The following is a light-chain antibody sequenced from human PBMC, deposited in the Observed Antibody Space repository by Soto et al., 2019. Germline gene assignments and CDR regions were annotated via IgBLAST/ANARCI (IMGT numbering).Light chain of an antibody. Sequence: QPASVSGSPGQSITISCTGTSSDVGGYNYVSWYQQHPGQAPELMIYDVSNRPSGVSSRFSGSKYGNTASLTISGLQAEDEADYYCSSYTSSSTYVFGTGTKLTVL. CDR2: DVS. CDR3: SSYTSSSTYV. CDR1: SSDVGGYNY. J-gene: IGLJ1*01. V-gene: IGLV2-14*03.